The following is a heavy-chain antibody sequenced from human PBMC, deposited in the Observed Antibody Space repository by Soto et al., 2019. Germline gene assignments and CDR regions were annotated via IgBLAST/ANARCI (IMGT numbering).Heavy chain of an antibody. V-gene: IGHV4-39*03. CDR2: VEYTGDT. CDR3: VWCKLMATFDY. Sequence: SQTLSLPSTVSGASIRTPGSYWGWVRQSPGTGLQWTGFVEYTGDTYYSPPFQSRVTMSVNTSHNQLSMTLRAMTAAATALIICVWCKLMATFDYWGQGALVPVS. D-gene: IGHD2-8*02. J-gene: IGHJ4*02. CDR1: GASIRTPGSY.